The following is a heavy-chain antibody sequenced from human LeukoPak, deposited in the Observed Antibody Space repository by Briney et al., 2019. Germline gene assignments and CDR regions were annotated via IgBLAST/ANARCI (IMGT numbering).Heavy chain of an antibody. Sequence: GGSLRLSCAASGFTFSSYGMHWVRQAPGKGLEWVAVISYDGDNKYYADSVKGRFTISRDNSKNTLYLQMNSLRAEDTAVYYCARDSPGYLAYDSWGQGTLVTVSS. J-gene: IGHJ4*02. D-gene: IGHD1-1*01. CDR3: ARDSPGYLAYDS. V-gene: IGHV3-30*03. CDR1: GFTFSSYG. CDR2: ISYDGDNK.